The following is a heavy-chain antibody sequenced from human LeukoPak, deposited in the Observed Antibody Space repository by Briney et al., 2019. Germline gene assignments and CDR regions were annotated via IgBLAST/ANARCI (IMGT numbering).Heavy chain of an antibody. D-gene: IGHD2-2*01. V-gene: IGHV3-21*01. Sequence: GGSLRLSCAASGFTFSSYSMNWVRQAPGKGLEWVSSISSSSSYIYYADSVKGRFTISRDNAKNSLYLEMNSLRAEDTAVYCCARERQYCSSTSCYWGPLDYWGQGTLVTVSS. CDR1: GFTFSSYS. CDR2: ISSSSSYI. J-gene: IGHJ4*02. CDR3: ARERQYCSSTSCYWGPLDY.